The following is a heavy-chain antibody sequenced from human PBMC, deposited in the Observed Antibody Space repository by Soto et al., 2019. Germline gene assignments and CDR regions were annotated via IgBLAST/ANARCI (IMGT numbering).Heavy chain of an antibody. Sequence: EVQLVESGGVVVQFGGSVRLSCAASGFTFDDYAMHWVRQAPGKGLEWVSLITRDGATTFYGDSVKGRFTISRDNSKNYLYLQMNSLRPDGTALYYCAKDGGYRDSWFGYSDYWGQGPLVTVSS. CDR2: ITRDGATT. CDR3: AKDGGYRDSWFGYSDY. J-gene: IGHJ4*02. V-gene: IGHV3-43D*04. D-gene: IGHD6-13*01. CDR1: GFTFDDYA.